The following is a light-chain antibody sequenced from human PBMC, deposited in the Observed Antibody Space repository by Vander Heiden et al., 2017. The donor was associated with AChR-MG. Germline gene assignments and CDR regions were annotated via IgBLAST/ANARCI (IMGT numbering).Light chain of an antibody. CDR2: DAS. CDR3: QQRSNWPPFT. CDR1: QSVSSY. J-gene: IGKJ3*01. V-gene: IGKV3-11*01. Sequence: EIVLTQSPATLSLSPGARATLSCRASQSVSSYLAWYQQKPGQAPRLLIYDASKRATGITARFSGSGSGTDFTLTISSLEPEDFAVYYCQQRSNWPPFTFGPGTKVDIK.